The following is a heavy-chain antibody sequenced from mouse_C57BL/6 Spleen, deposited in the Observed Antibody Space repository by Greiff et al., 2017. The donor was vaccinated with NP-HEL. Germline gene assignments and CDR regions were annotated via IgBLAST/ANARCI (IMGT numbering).Heavy chain of an antibody. CDR2: INPNNGGT. CDR3: ARDWERVFDY. V-gene: IGHV1-26*01. D-gene: IGHD4-1*01. J-gene: IGHJ2*01. CDR1: GYTFTDYY. Sequence: EVQLQQSGPELVKPGASVKISCKASGYTFTDYYMNWVKQSHGKSLEWIGDINPNNGGTSYNQKFKGKATLTVDKSSSTAYMELRSLTSEDSAVYYCARDWERVFDYWGQGTTLTVSS.